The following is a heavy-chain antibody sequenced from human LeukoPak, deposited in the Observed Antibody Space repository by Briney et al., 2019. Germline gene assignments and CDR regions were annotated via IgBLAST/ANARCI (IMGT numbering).Heavy chain of an antibody. CDR3: VSWDVGHNNY. CDR1: GLSFSNFW. V-gene: IGHV3-7*01. CDR2: MNEAGSDK. J-gene: IGHJ4*02. Sequence: GGSLRLSCAASGLSFSNFWMSWLRQAPGKGLEWVAHMNEAGSDKYYVEYVKGRFSISRDNAKNSVTLQMNSLRVEDTAVYCCVSWDVGHNNYWGQGAQVTVSS. D-gene: IGHD1-1*01.